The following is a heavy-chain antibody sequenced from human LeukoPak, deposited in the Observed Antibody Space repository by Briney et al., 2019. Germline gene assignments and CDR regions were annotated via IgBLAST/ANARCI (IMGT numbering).Heavy chain of an antibody. V-gene: IGHV4-34*01. CDR1: GGSFSGYY. J-gene: IGHJ4*02. CDR3: ARRAQQIRPVRVGIVGATSHFDY. Sequence: PSETLSLTCAVYGGSFSGYYWSWIRQPPGKGLEWIGEINHSGSTNYNPSLKSRVTISVDTSKNQFSLKLSSVTAADTAVYYCARRAQQIRPVRVGIVGATSHFDYWGQGTLVTVSS. D-gene: IGHD1-26*01. CDR2: INHSGST.